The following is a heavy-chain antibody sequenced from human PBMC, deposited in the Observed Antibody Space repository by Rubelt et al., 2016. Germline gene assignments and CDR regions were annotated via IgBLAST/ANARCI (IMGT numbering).Heavy chain of an antibody. V-gene: IGHV4-61*05. Sequence: QLQLQESGPGVVKPSETLSLTCTVSGGSISSSTYYWGWIRQPPGKGLEWIGYIYYSGSTNYNPSLKSRVTISVDTSKNQFSLKLSSVTAADTAVYYCARDHKQWYGMDVWGQGTTVTVSS. CDR1: GGSISSSTYY. CDR3: ARDHKQWYGMDV. D-gene: IGHD6-19*01. J-gene: IGHJ6*02. CDR2: IYYSGST.